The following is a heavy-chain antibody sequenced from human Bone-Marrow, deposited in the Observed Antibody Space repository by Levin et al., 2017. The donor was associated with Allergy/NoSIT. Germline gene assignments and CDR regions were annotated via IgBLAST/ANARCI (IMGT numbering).Heavy chain of an antibody. CDR3: GRGRSGYYVDS. CDR2: ISSDGKKT. Sequence: GESLKISCPGSVITSATSGIHWVRQAPGKSPEWVGIISSDGKKTYYGDSVRGRFTMSRDYSKDTLYLQMTDLRVEDTAVYYCGRGRSGYYVDSWGQGALVSVSS. CDR1: VITSATSG. D-gene: IGHD3-3*01. J-gene: IGHJ4*02. V-gene: IGHV3-30*02.